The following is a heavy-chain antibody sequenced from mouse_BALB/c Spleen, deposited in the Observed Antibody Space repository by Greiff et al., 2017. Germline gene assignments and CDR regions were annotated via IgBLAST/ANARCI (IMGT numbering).Heavy chain of an antibody. J-gene: IGHJ3*01. D-gene: IGHD2-10*02. Sequence: EVKLVESGPDLVKPSQSLTLTCTVTGYSITSGYSWHWIRQFPGNKLEWMGYIHYSGSTNYNPSLKSRISITRDTSKNQFFLQLNSVTTEDTATYYCAKAPPYGNYEGWFAYWGQGTLVTVSA. CDR2: IHYSGST. CDR1: GYSITSGYS. V-gene: IGHV3-1*02. CDR3: AKAPPYGNYEGWFAY.